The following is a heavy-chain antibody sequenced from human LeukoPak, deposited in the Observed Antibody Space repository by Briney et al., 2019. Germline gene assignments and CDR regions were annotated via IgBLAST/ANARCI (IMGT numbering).Heavy chain of an antibody. D-gene: IGHD6-19*01. Sequence: PSETLSLTCAVYGGSFSGYYWSWIRQPPGKGLEWIGEINHSGSTNYNPSLKSRVTISVDTSKNQFSLKLSSVTAADTAVYYCARVGAIIAVAGTLDYWGQGTLVTVSS. CDR2: INHSGST. J-gene: IGHJ4*02. V-gene: IGHV4-34*01. CDR1: GGSFSGYY. CDR3: ARVGAIIAVAGTLDY.